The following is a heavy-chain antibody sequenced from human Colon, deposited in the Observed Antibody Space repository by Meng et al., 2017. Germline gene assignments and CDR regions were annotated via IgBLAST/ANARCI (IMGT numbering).Heavy chain of an antibody. J-gene: IGHJ4*02. CDR2: SRTKASSYTT. V-gene: IGHV3-72*01. Sequence: GGSLRLSCVASGFTFSDHLMDWVRQAPGEGLEWVGRSRTKASSYTTEYAASVRGRFTVSRDESKNLFYLQMNNLRADDTAVYYCTGGRPGSAPCDYWDQGTLVTVSS. CDR1: GFTFSDHL. D-gene: IGHD1-26*01. CDR3: TGGRPGSAPCDY.